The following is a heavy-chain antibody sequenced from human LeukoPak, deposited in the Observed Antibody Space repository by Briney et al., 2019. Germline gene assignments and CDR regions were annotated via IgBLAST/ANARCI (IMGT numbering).Heavy chain of an antibody. V-gene: IGHV1-69*13. CDR3: ARVSSLDFWSGYPMDV. J-gene: IGHJ6*02. Sequence: SVKVSCKASGDTFSSYAISCGRHAPGQGLEWVLGIILIFGTANYAQKFQGRVTITADESTSTAYMELSSLRSEDTAVYYCARVSSLDFWSGYPMDVWGQGTTVTVSS. CDR1: GDTFSSYA. CDR2: IILIFGTA. D-gene: IGHD3-3*01.